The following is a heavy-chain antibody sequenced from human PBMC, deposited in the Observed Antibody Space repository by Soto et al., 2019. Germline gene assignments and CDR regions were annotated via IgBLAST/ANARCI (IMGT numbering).Heavy chain of an antibody. CDR1: GGTFSSYA. CDR2: IIPIFGTA. Sequence: QVQLVQSGAEVKKPGSSVKVSCKSSGGTFSSYAISWVRQAPGQGLEWMGGIIPIFGTANYAQKIQGRVTITADKSTSTAYMELSSLRSEDTAVYYCARGYYDFWSGYDTTGSGVWGQGTTVTVSS. V-gene: IGHV1-69*06. D-gene: IGHD3-3*01. J-gene: IGHJ6*02. CDR3: ARGYYDFWSGYDTTGSGV.